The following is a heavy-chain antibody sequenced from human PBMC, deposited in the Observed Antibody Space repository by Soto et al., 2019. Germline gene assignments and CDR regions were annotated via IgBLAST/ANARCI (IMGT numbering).Heavy chain of an antibody. Sequence: GGSLRLSCAASGFIFSSYAMHWVRQGPGKGPEWVAVISDDGSNKYYADSVKGRFTISRDNSKNTLYLQMNSLRAEDTAVYYCARDVDIAAAGSVCYFYYGTDVRGQGTTVT. CDR3: ARDVDIAAAGSVCYFYYGTDV. J-gene: IGHJ6*02. D-gene: IGHD6-13*01. V-gene: IGHV3-30-3*01. CDR2: ISDDGSNK. CDR1: GFIFSSYA.